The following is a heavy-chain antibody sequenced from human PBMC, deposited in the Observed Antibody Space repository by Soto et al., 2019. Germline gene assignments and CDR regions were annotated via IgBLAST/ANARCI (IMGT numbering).Heavy chain of an antibody. J-gene: IGHJ4*02. Sequence: SGPTLVNPTQTLTLTCTFSGFSLRTSPVAVGWIRQPPGRALEWLALIYWDNDKRYNPSLKNRLSVTKDTSKNQVVLAMTDMDPVDTATYYCAHRQGGALDYWGQGTLVTVSS. CDR2: IYWDNDK. D-gene: IGHD3-16*01. V-gene: IGHV2-5*02. CDR1: GFSLRTSPVA. CDR3: AHRQGGALDY.